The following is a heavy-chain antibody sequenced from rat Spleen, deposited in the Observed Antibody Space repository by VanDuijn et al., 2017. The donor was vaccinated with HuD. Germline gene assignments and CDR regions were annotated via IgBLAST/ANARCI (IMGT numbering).Heavy chain of an antibody. V-gene: IGHV5-29*01. CDR3: ASQGGYNSFAY. Sequence: EVQLVESDGGLVQPGRSLKLSCAASGFTFSDYYMAWVRQAPTKGLEWVATISYDGSSTYYRDSVKGRFTISRDNAKSTLYLQMDSLRSEDTAAYYCASQGGYNSFAYWGQGTLVTVSS. CDR2: ISYDGSST. J-gene: IGHJ3*01. CDR1: GFTFSDYY. D-gene: IGHD4-3*01.